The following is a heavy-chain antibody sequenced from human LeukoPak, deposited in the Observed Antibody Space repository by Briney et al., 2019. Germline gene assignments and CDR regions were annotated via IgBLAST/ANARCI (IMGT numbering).Heavy chain of an antibody. CDR1: GGSISTSSYY. V-gene: IGHV4-61*01. CDR3: ARDAYYYGMDV. Sequence: SETLSLTCTVSGGSISTSSYYWGCIRQPPGKGLEWIGYAYHSGSTNYNPSLKSRVTISVDTSKNQFSLKLSSVTAADTAVYYCARDAYYYGMDVWGQGTTVTVSS. J-gene: IGHJ6*02. CDR2: AYHSGST.